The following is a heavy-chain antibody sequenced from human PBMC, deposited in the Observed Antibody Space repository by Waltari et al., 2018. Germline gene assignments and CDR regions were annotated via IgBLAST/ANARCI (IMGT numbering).Heavy chain of an antibody. Sequence: QVQLVESGGGVVQPRRSLRLSCGASGFTFRTYGMHWVRQVPGKGLEWVVVIYYDGSKKYYADSVKGRFTISRDNSKSTLHLEMNSLRAEDTAVYYCARESGDYLLKYYFDYWGQGTLVTVSS. V-gene: IGHV3-33*01. D-gene: IGHD3-10*01. CDR3: ARESGDYLLKYYFDY. J-gene: IGHJ4*02. CDR2: IYYDGSKK. CDR1: GFTFRTYG.